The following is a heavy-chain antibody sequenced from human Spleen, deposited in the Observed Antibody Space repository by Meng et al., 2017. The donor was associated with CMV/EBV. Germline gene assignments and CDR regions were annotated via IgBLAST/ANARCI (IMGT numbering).Heavy chain of an antibody. V-gene: IGHV1-69*12. CDR3: ARDLAPLFISGYDYADGY. D-gene: IGHD5-12*01. CDR2: IIPIFGTA. Sequence: QVQLVTSGAEVKKPGSSVKVSCKASGGTFSSYAISWVRQAPGQGLEWMGGIIPIFGTANYAQKFQGRVTITADESTSTAYMELSSLRSEDTAVYYCARDLAPLFISGYDYADGYWGQGTLVTVSS. CDR1: GGTFSSYA. J-gene: IGHJ4*02.